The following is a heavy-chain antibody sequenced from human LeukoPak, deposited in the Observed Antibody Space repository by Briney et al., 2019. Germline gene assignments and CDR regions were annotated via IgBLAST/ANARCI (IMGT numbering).Heavy chain of an antibody. J-gene: IGHJ4*02. CDR1: GFTFSSYE. CDR2: ISSSGRTI. V-gene: IGHV3-48*03. D-gene: IGHD3-16*01. Sequence: PGGSLRLSCAASGFTFSSYEMNWVRQAPGKGLEWVSYISSSGRTIYYADSVKGRFTISRENAKNSLYLQMNSLRAEDTAVYYCARGDIRRFDYWGQGTLVTVSS. CDR3: ARGDIRRFDY.